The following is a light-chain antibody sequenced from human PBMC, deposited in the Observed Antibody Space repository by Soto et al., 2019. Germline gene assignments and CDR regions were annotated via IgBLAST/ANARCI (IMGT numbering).Light chain of an antibody. CDR2: GGS. Sequence: EIVLTQSPDTLAVSPGEVATLSCWASQSVTSFLSWFQQIPGQAPRLLIYGGSSRATGIPDRFSGSGSGTDFTLTISRLEPEDFAVYYCQHYDASQWTFGQGTKVDIK. CDR1: QSVTSF. CDR3: QHYDASQWT. J-gene: IGKJ1*01. V-gene: IGKV3-20*01.